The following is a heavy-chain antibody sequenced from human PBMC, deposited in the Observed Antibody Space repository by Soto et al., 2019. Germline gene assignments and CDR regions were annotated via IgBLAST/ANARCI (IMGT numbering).Heavy chain of an antibody. CDR1: GFTFSNYW. D-gene: IGHD3-16*01. V-gene: IGHV3-7*01. CDR2: IKKDGSEK. CDR3: ARLYLSATITSLDY. J-gene: IGHJ4*02. Sequence: EVQLVESGGGLVQPGGSLRLSCAASGFTFSNYWLSWVRQAPGKGLEWVANIKKDGSEKYYVGSVVGRFTISRDNAESSLYLQMNRLRAEDPAVYYCARLYLSATITSLDYWGQGTLVTVSS.